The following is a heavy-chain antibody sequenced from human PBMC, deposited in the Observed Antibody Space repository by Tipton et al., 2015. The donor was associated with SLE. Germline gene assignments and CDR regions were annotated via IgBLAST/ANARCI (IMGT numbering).Heavy chain of an antibody. CDR2: INHSGST. CDR1: GGSVSSSSYY. J-gene: IGHJ3*02. V-gene: IGHV4-39*07. Sequence: TLSLTCTVSGGSVSSSSYYWGWIRQPPGKGLEWIGEINHSGSTNYNPSLKSRVTISVDTSKNQFSLKLSSVTAADTAVYYCARDPVVVTAIHAFDIWGQGTMVTVSS. CDR3: ARDPVVVTAIHAFDI. D-gene: IGHD2-21*02.